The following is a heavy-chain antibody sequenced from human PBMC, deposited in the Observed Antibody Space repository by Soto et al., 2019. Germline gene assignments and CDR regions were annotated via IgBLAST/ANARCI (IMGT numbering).Heavy chain of an antibody. V-gene: IGHV2-26*01. CDR1: GFSLSNARMG. J-gene: IGHJ4*02. CDR3: ARIELGYCSSTSCYRSHFFDY. Sequence: SGPTLVNPTETLTLTCTVSGFSLSNARMGVSWIRQPPGKALEWLAHIFSNDEKSYSTSLKSRLTISKDTSKSQVVLTMTNMDPVDTATYYCARIELGYCSSTSCYRSHFFDYWGQGTLVTV. CDR2: IFSNDEK. D-gene: IGHD2-2*01.